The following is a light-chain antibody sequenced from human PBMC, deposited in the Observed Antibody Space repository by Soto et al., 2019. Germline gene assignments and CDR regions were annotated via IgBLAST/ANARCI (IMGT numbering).Light chain of an antibody. CDR3: ETWDSNIRV. J-gene: IGLJ2*01. CDR2: IEGSGSY. CDR1: SGHSSYI. Sequence: QLVLTQSSSASASLGSSVNVTCTLSSGHSSYIIAWHQQQPGKAPRYLMKIEGSGSYNKGSGVPDRFSGSSSGADRYLTISNLQFEDEADYYCETWDSNIRVFGGGTKLTVL. V-gene: IGLV4-60*02.